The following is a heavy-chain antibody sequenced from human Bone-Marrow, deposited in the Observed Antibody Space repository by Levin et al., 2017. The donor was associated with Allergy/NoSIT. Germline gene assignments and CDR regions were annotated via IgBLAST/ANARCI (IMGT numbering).Heavy chain of an antibody. CDR2: ISGSGGST. Sequence: GESLKISCAASGFTFSSYAMSWVRQAPGKGLEWVSAISGSGGSTYYADSVKGRFTISRDNSKNTLYLQMNSLRAEDTAVYYCAKVAPVAALYNWFDPWGQGTLVTVSS. CDR3: AKVAPVAALYNWFDP. J-gene: IGHJ5*02. D-gene: IGHD2-15*01. V-gene: IGHV3-23*01. CDR1: GFTFSSYA.